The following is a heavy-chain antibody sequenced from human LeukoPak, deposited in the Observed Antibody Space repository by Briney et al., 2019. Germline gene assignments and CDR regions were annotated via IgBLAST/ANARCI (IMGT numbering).Heavy chain of an antibody. Sequence: SETLSLTCTVSGGSISSYYWSGIRQPPGRGLEWIGYINDSGSTNSNPSLKSRVTMSVDTSKNQFSLKLSSVTAADTAVYYCTRRGRYNLGEGSDYWGQGTLVTVSS. D-gene: IGHD1-1*01. CDR2: INDSGST. CDR1: GGSISSYY. J-gene: IGHJ4*02. CDR3: TRRGRYNLGEGSDY. V-gene: IGHV4-59*08.